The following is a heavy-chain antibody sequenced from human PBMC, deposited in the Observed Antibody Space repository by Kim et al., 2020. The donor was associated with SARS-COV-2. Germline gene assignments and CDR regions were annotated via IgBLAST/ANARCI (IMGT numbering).Heavy chain of an antibody. J-gene: IGHJ3*02. Sequence: WYTDYAVSVTGRISIHPDTSHNQFSLQLNSVTPEDTAVYYCARGINSAFDIWGQGTVVTVSS. V-gene: IGHV6-1*01. CDR3: ARGINSAFDI. CDR2: WYT. D-gene: IGHD5-18*01.